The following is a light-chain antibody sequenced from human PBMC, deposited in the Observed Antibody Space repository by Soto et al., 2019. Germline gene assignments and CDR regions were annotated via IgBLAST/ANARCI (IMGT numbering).Light chain of an antibody. Sequence: QSALTQPASVSGSPGQSITISCTGTSSDVGSYNLVSWYQQHPGKAPKLMIYEGSKRPSGVSNRFSGSKSGNTASLTISGLQHEVEADYICCSYAGNGTYVFGTGTKVTVL. CDR2: EGS. J-gene: IGLJ1*01. V-gene: IGLV2-23*01. CDR3: CSYAGNGTYV. CDR1: SSDVGSYNL.